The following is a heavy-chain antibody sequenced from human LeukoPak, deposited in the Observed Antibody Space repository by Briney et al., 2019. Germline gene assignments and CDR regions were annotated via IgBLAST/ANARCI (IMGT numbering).Heavy chain of an antibody. J-gene: IGHJ4*02. CDR2: IYYSGST. Sequence: SETLSLTCTVSGGSVSSGSYYWSWIRQPPGKGLEWIGYIYYSGSTNYNPSLKSRVTISVDTSKNQFFLKLNSVTAADTAVYYCAKKPNSSSWYYFDYWGQGTLVTVSS. CDR3: AKKPNSSSWYYFDY. V-gene: IGHV4-61*01. CDR1: GGSVSSGSYY. D-gene: IGHD6-13*01.